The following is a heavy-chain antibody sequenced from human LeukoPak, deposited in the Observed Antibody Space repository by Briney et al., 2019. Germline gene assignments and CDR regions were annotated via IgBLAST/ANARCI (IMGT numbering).Heavy chain of an antibody. V-gene: IGHV3-74*01. CDR2: IDANAKTT. J-gene: IGHJ3*02. CDR3: LTVVETTIAAFDI. D-gene: IGHD1-26*01. CDR1: GFTFSSHW. Sequence: GGSLRLSCAASGFTFSSHWMHWVRQAPGKGLVWVSRIDANAKTTSYADSVKGRFTISTDNAKKTLYLQMNSLRVEDTAVYYCLTVVETTIAAFDIWGQGTMVTVSS.